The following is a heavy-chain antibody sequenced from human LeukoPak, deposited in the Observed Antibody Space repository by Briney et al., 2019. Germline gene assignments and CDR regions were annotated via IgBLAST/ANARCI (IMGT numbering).Heavy chain of an antibody. D-gene: IGHD6-19*01. CDR3: ATLAMADAFDI. J-gene: IGHJ3*02. CDR2: ISYDGSNK. Sequence: GGSLRLSCAASGFTFSSYAMHWVRQAPGKGLEWVAVISYDGSNKYYADSVKGRFTISRDNSKNTLYLQMNSLRAEDTAVYYCATLAMADAFDIWGQGTMVTVYS. V-gene: IGHV3-30*04. CDR1: GFTFSSYA.